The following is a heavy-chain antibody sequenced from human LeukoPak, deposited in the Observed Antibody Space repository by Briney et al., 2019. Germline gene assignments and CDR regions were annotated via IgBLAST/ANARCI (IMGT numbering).Heavy chain of an antibody. V-gene: IGHV5-51*01. CDR1: GYSFTSYW. D-gene: IGHD4-17*01. J-gene: IGHJ4*02. CDR3: ARNLGGGDYGDYVSLDY. Sequence: GESMNISCKGSGYSFTSYWIGWVRQMPRKRLEWMGIIYPGDSDTRSSPSFQGQATTSAAKSITTAYLQWSSMKAQRTAIYYHARNLGGGDYGDYVSLDYWGQGTLVTVSS. CDR2: IYPGDSDT.